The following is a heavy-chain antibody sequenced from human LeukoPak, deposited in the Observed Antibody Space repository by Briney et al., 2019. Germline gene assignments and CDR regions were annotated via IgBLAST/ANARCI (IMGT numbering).Heavy chain of an antibody. J-gene: IGHJ4*02. CDR2: TYHSGTS. CDR3: ARKYGGNAGYFDY. D-gene: IGHD4-23*01. V-gene: IGHV4-38-2*01. Sequence: SETLSLTCAVSGYSISTGYYWGWVRQPPGKGLEWIGNTYHSGTSYYNPSLKSRVTTSVDTSKNQFSLTLSSVTAADTALYYCARKYGGNAGYFDYWGQGALVTVSS. CDR1: GYSISTGYY.